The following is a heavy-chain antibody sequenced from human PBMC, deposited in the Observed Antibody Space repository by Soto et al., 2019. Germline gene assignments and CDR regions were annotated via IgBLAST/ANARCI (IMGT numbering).Heavy chain of an antibody. CDR1: GFTFNNYA. CDR3: AKDRLGGNFDY. Sequence: SGGSLRLSWAASGFTFNNYAMNWVRQAPGKGLEWVATISGTGGSTYYADSVKGRFTISRDNSKNTLYLQMNSLRVEDTAVYYCAKDRLGGNFDYWGQGTQVTVSS. CDR2: ISGTGGST. J-gene: IGHJ4*02. V-gene: IGHV3-23*01.